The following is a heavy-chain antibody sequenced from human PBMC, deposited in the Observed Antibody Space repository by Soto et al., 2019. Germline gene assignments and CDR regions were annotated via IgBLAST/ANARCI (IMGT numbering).Heavy chain of an antibody. CDR3: ARRENYGDSIDY. CDR2: IYYSGST. J-gene: IGHJ4*02. CDR1: GGSVSSDSYY. Sequence: SETLSLTCTVSGGSVSSDSYYWGWIRQPPGKGLEWIGSIYYSGSTYYNPSLKSRVTISVDTSKNQFSLKLSSVTAADTAVYYCARRENYGDSIDYWGQGTLVTVSS. D-gene: IGHD4-17*01. V-gene: IGHV4-39*01.